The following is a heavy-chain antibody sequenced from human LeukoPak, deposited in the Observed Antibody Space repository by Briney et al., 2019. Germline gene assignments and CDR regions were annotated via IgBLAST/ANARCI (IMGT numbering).Heavy chain of an antibody. CDR2: SNDSGGT. D-gene: IGHD3-10*01. J-gene: IGHJ3*02. CDR3: ASSLITMVRGVHAFDI. Sequence: SETLSLTCAVYGGTFSGYYWSWIRQPPGKRLEWVGESNDSGGTNYNPSLKSRVTISVDTSKNQFSLKLSSVTAADTAVYYCASSLITMVRGVHAFDIWGQGTMVTVSS. V-gene: IGHV4-34*01. CDR1: GGTFSGYY.